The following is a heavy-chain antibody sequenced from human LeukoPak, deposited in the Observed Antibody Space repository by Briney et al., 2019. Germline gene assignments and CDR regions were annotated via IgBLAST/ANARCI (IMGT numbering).Heavy chain of an antibody. V-gene: IGHV1-2*02. Sequence: ASVKVSCKASGYTFTGYYMHWVRQAPGQGLEWMGWINPNSGGTNYAQKFQGRVTMTRDTSISTAYMELSRLRSGDTAVYYCARDRGLDIAAAGKFRHYYYYMDVWGKGTTVTVS. J-gene: IGHJ6*03. CDR3: ARDRGLDIAAAGKFRHYYYYMDV. D-gene: IGHD6-13*01. CDR2: INPNSGGT. CDR1: GYTFTGYY.